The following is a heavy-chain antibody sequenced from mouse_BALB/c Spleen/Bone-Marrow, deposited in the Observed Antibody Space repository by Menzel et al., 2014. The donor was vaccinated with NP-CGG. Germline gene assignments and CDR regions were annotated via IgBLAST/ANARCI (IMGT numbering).Heavy chain of an antibody. J-gene: IGHJ4*01. CDR3: ASRGGYYAMDY. CDR1: GYTFXSYN. V-gene: IGHV1-12*01. Sequence: QVQLQQSGAELVKPGASVKMSCKASGYTFXSYNMHWVKQTPGQGLEWIGAIYPGNGDTSYNQKFKGKATLTADKSSSTAYMQLSSLTSEDSAVYYCASRGGYYAMDYWGQGTSVTVSS. CDR2: IYPGNGDT.